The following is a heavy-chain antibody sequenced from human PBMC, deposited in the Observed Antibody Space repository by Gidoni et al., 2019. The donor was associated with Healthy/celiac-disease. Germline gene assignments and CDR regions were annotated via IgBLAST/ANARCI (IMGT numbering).Heavy chain of an antibody. CDR2: ISYDGSNK. CDR3: ARLRLRFLEWLSPPWFGELGRIDY. CDR1: GFTFSSYA. D-gene: IGHD3-3*01. J-gene: IGHJ4*02. Sequence: QVQLVESGGGVVQPGRSLRLSCAASGFTFSSYAMPWVRQAPGKGLGWVAVISYDGSNKYYADSVKGRFTISRDNSKNTLYLQMNSLRAEDTAVYYWARLRLRFLEWLSPPWFGELGRIDYWGQGTLVTVSS. V-gene: IGHV3-30-3*01.